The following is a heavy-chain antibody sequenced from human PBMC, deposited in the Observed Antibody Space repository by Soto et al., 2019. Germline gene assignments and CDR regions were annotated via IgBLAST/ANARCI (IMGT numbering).Heavy chain of an antibody. CDR3: SCDPGNYYCYHCRDV. D-gene: IGHD2-15*01. CDR1: GLTFSDYY. J-gene: IGHJ6*02. Sequence: GAPLRLSCAASGLTFSDYYMSWIRYAPGKGLERVSYISSSSSYTHYADSVKGRFTISRDNAKNSLYLQMNSLRAEDTAVYYCSCDPGNYYCYHCRDVWGQGTTVTGPS. CDR2: ISSSSSYT. V-gene: IGHV3-11*06.